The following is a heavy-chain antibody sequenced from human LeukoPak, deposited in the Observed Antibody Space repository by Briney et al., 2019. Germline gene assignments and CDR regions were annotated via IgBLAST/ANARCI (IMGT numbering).Heavy chain of an antibody. D-gene: IGHD1-26*01. CDR1: GFTFSTYD. J-gene: IGHJ6*03. V-gene: IGHV3-13*01. CDR2: IGTAGDT. Sequence: PGGSLRLSCAASGFTFSTYDMHWVRQTTGKGLEWVSAIGTAGDTYYPGSARGRFTISRENAKNSLYLQMNSLRAGDTAVYYCARGIVGALYMDVWGKGTTVTVSS. CDR3: ARGIVGALYMDV.